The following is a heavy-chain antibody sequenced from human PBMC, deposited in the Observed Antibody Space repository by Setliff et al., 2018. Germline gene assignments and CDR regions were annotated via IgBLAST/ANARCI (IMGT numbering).Heavy chain of an antibody. CDR3: ATSGFCSAGSCYSFDD. D-gene: IGHD6-19*01. J-gene: IGHJ4*02. CDR1: GGSFSSGGYY. CDR2: ISPGGST. Sequence: SETLSLTCTVSGGSFSSGGYYWNWIRQHPGKGLEWIGEISPGGSTIYNPSLRSRVTMSVDTAKNRFSLNLTSVTAADTAVYYCATSGFCSAGSCYSFDDWGQGALVTVSS. V-gene: IGHV4-61*08.